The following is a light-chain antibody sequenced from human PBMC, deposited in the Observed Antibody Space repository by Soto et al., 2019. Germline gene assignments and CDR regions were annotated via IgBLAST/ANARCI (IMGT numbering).Light chain of an antibody. J-gene: IGKJ1*01. CDR3: QQYNDYWT. V-gene: IGKV1-5*01. Sequence: DIQMTQSPSTLSASVGGRVTITCRASQSVGTWVAWYQQKPGKAPKLLIYGASNLESGVPSRFSGSGSGTEFTLTITTLQPDDFATYYCQQYNDYWT. CDR2: GAS. CDR1: QSVGTW.